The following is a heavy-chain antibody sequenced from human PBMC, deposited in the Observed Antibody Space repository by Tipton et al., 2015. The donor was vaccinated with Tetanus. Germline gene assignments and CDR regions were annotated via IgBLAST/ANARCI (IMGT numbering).Heavy chain of an antibody. CDR2: IYYTGST. V-gene: IGHV4-59*01. CDR3: ARLTGHSMDVVDYYYFGMDV. J-gene: IGHJ6*02. D-gene: IGHD2-21*01. CDR1: GGSMNSYY. Sequence: TLSLTCTVSGGSMNSYYWSWIRQLPGKGLEWIGYIYYTGSTNYNPSLKSGVTISLDTSKNQFSLKLTSVSAADTAVYYCARLTGHSMDVVDYYYFGMDVWGQGTKVTVSS.